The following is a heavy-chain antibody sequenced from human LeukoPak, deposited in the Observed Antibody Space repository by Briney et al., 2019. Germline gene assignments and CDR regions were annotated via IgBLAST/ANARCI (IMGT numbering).Heavy chain of an antibody. J-gene: IGHJ5*02. CDR3: ARLVYDSSGYYHNWLDR. CDR2: INPNSGGT. CDR1: GYTFTGYY. D-gene: IGHD3-22*01. Sequence: EASVKVSCKASGYTFTGYYMHWVRQAPGQGLEWMGWINPNSGGTNYAQKFQGRVTMTRDTSISTAYMELSRLRSDDTAVYYCARLVYDSSGYYHNWLDRWGQGTLVTVYS. V-gene: IGHV1-2*02.